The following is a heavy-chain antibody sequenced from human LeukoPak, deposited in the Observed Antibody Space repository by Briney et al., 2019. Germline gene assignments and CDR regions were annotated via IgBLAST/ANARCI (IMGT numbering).Heavy chain of an antibody. CDR3: AASESPYCSGGSCYPSYYYGMDV. CDR1: GFTFTSSA. J-gene: IGHJ6*02. D-gene: IGHD2-15*01. CDR2: IVVGSGNT. V-gene: IGHV1-58*01. Sequence: SVTVSCKASGFTFTSSAVQWVRQARGQRLEWIGWIVVGSGNTNYAQKFQERVTITRDMSTSTACMELSSLRSEDTAVYYCAASESPYCSGGSCYPSYYYGMDVWGQGTTVTVSS.